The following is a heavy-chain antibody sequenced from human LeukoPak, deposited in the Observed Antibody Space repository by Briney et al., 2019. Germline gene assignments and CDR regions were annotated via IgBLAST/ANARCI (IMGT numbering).Heavy chain of an antibody. CDR2: IIPIFGTA. CDR1: GGTFSSYA. Sequence: SVTVSCKASGGTFSSYAISWVRQAPGQGLEWMGGIIPIFGTANYAQKFQGGVTITADESTSTAYMELSSLRSEDTAVYYCARDYCGGDCYSDLSAFDIWGQGTMVTVSS. D-gene: IGHD2-21*01. V-gene: IGHV1-69*13. CDR3: ARDYCGGDCYSDLSAFDI. J-gene: IGHJ3*02.